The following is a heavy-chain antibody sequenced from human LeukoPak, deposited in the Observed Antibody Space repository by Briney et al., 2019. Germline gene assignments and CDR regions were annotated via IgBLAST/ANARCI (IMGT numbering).Heavy chain of an antibody. J-gene: IGHJ3*02. V-gene: IGHV4-59*12. CDR2: IYYSGST. Sequence: PSETLSLTCTVSGGSISSYHWSWIRQPPGKGLEWIGDIYYSGSTNYNPSLKSRVTISVDTSKNQFSLQLNSVTPEDTAVYYCATDMDNDDAFDIWGQGTLVTVSS. CDR3: ATDMDNDDAFDI. CDR1: GGSISSYH. D-gene: IGHD3-9*01.